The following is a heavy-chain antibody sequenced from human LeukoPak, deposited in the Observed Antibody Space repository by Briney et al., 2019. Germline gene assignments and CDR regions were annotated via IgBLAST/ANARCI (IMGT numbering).Heavy chain of an antibody. CDR1: GFTFSSYG. J-gene: IGHJ4*02. CDR3: ARDGGNYGIGD. D-gene: IGHD1-26*01. Sequence: PGGSLRLSCAASGFTFSSYGMHWVRQAPGKGLEWVAVIWYDGSNKYYADSVKGRFTISRDNFKNTLYLQMNSLRAEDTAVYYCARDGGNYGIGDWGQGTLVTVSS. CDR2: IWYDGSNK. V-gene: IGHV3-33*01.